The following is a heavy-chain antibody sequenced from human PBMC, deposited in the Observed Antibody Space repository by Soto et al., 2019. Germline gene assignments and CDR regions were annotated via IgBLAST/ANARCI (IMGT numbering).Heavy chain of an antibody. D-gene: IGHD1-26*01. J-gene: IGHJ5*02. V-gene: IGHV6-1*01. CDR3: AVSGSHNWFDP. CDR1: GDSVSSNSAA. CDR2: TFYRSKWYN. Sequence: SQTLSLTCAISGDSVSSNSAAWNWIRLSPSRGLEWLGRTFYRSKWYNEYAVSVRSRITINPDTSKNQFSLQLNSVTPDDTAVYYCAVSGSHNWFDPWGQGTLVTVSS.